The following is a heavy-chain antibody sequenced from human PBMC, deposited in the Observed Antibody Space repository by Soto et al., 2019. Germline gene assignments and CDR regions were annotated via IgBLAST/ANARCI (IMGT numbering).Heavy chain of an antibody. J-gene: IGHJ4*02. D-gene: IGHD2-8*01. V-gene: IGHV3-72*01. Sequence: GGSLRLSCAASGFTFSDHYMDWVRQAPGKGLEWVGRARNRANSDPTEYAGSVKGRLTISRDDSKNLLYLQMNSLKTEDTAVYYCVRGAFLYYFDYWGQGALVTVSS. CDR1: GFTFSDHY. CDR3: VRGAFLYYFDY. CDR2: ARNRANSDPT.